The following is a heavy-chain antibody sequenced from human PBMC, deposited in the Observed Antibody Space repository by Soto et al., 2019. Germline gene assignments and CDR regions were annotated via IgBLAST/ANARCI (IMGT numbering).Heavy chain of an antibody. CDR1: GYTFTSYA. CDR3: ARDSGGMDV. V-gene: IGHV1-3*01. Sequence: QVQLVQSGAEVKKPGASVKISCKASGYTFTSYALHWVRQAPGQRLEWMGWFNAGNGNTKYSKKFQGRVTITRDTSASTAYMELRSLRSEDTAVYYCARDSGGMDVWGQGTTVTVSS. CDR2: FNAGNGNT. J-gene: IGHJ6*02.